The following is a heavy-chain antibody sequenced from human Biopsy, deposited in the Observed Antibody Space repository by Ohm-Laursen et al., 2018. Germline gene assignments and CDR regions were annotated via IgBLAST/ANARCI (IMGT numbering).Heavy chain of an antibody. CDR3: TTSRSN. Sequence: SWVRQAPGKGLEWVGRIKSKTDGGTPDYAAPVKGRFTISRDDSKNTLYLQMNTLKTEDTAVYYCTTSRSNWGQGTLVTVSS. J-gene: IGHJ4*02. V-gene: IGHV3-15*01. CDR2: IKSKTDGGTP.